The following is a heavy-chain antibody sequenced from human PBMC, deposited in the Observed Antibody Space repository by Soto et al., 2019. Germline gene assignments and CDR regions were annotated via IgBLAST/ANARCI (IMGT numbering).Heavy chain of an antibody. J-gene: IGHJ4*02. D-gene: IGHD3-22*01. CDR2: IYYSGST. V-gene: IGHV4-31*03. CDR1: GGSISSGGYY. Sequence: QVQLQESGPGLVKPSQTLSLTCTVSGGSISSGGYYWSWIRQHPGKGLEWIGYIYYSGSTYYNPSLKSRVTRSVDTSKNQCSLKLSSVTAADTAVYYCARFYDSSGEFWYYFDYWGQGTLVTVSS. CDR3: ARFYDSSGEFWYYFDY.